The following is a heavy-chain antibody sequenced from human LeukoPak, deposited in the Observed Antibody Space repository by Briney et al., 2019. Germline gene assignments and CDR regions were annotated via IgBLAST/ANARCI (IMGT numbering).Heavy chain of an antibody. V-gene: IGHV4-4*07. CDR2: GFASGST. CDR1: GGSISSFY. D-gene: IGHD4-11*01. CDR3: ARHDYSNYVRH. J-gene: IGHJ4*02. Sequence: PSKTLSLTCTVSGGSISSFYWSWIRQPAGKGLEWIGRGFASGSTIYNPSLKSRVTISVDESKNQFSLELKSVTAADTAVYYCARHDYSNYVRHWGQGTLITVSS.